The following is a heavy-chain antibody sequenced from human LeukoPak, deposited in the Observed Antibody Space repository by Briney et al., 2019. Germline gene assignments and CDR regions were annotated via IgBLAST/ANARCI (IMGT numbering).Heavy chain of an antibody. CDR2: INHSGST. Sequence: PSETLSLTCAVYGGSFSGYYWSWIRQPPGKGLGWIGEINHSGSTNYNPSLKSRVTISVDTSKNQFSLKLSSVTAADTAVYYCARRYSSSWFYYYYYGMDVWGQGTTVTVSS. CDR3: ARRYSSSWFYYYYYGMDV. V-gene: IGHV4-34*01. J-gene: IGHJ6*02. CDR1: GGSFSGYY. D-gene: IGHD6-13*01.